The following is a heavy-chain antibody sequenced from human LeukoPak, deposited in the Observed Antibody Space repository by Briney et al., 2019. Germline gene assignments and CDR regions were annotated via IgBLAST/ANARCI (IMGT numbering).Heavy chain of an antibody. CDR2: IYYSRST. CDR1: GGSISSSSYY. J-gene: IGHJ4*02. CDR3: ARHPFRGFSYFDY. V-gene: IGHV4-39*01. Sequence: PSETLSLTCTVSGGSISSSSYYWGWIRQPPGKGLEWIGSIYYSRSTYYNPSLKSRVTISVDTSKNQFSLKLSSVTAADTAVYYCARHPFRGFSYFDYWGQGTLVTVSS. D-gene: IGHD3-10*01.